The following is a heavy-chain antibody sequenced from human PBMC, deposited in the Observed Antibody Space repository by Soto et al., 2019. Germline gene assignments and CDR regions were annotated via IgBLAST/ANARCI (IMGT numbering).Heavy chain of an antibody. CDR1: GFTFSNYA. J-gene: IGHJ5*02. CDR2: ISGGIT. Sequence: GGSLRLSCSASGFTFSNYAMSWVRQAPGKGLEWVSAISGGITYYADSVKGRFTISRDNSKNTLFLQMTSLRVEDTAVYYCATCIGGDCYSDHWGRGALVTVYS. CDR3: ATCIGGDCYSDH. D-gene: IGHD2-21*02. V-gene: IGHV3-23*01.